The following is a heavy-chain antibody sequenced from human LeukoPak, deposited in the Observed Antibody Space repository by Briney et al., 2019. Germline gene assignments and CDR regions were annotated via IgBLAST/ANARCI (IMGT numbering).Heavy chain of an antibody. D-gene: IGHD6-6*01. CDR1: GGSVRRGNYY. CDR2: IYTIGTT. CDR3: ARWSGSVTARNYYYYMDV. J-gene: IGHJ6*03. Sequence: TSETLSLTCTVSGGSVRRGNYYWTWIRQPAGSGLEWIGRIYTIGTTDYNPSLRTRVTISVDASRNQFSLNLSSVTAADTAVYYCARWSGSVTARNYYYYMDVWGEGTTVTVSS. V-gene: IGHV4-61*02.